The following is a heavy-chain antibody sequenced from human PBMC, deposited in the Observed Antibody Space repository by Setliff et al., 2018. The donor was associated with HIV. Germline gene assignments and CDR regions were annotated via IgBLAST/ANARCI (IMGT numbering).Heavy chain of an antibody. CDR2: IYTSGNT. CDR3: ARDKTAVPRDVDAFDI. CDR1: GGSISSYY. Sequence: SEDPALTCTVSGGSISSYYWSWIRQPAGKGLEWIGRIYTSGNTNYNPSLKSLKSRVTMSVDTSKNQFSLKLSSVTAADTAVYYCARDKTAVPRDVDAFDIWGQGTMVTVSS. J-gene: IGHJ3*02. D-gene: IGHD6-13*01. V-gene: IGHV4-4*07.